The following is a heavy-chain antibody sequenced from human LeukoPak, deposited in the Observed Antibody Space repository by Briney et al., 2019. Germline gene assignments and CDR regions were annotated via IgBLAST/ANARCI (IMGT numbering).Heavy chain of an antibody. CDR3: ASGTTRTPFDY. Sequence: PSETLSLTCSDSGDSISTSSYYWGWIRQPPGKGLEWIGTIYYSGSTYYNPSLTSRVTISVDTSKNQFSLKLSSVTAADTAVYYCASGTTRTPFDYWGQGTLVTVSS. V-gene: IGHV4-39*07. J-gene: IGHJ4*02. CDR1: GDSISTSSYY. D-gene: IGHD1-1*01. CDR2: IYYSGST.